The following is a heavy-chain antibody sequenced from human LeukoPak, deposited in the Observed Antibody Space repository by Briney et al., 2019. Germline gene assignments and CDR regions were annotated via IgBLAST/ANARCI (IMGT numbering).Heavy chain of an antibody. V-gene: IGHV1-2*02. CDR3: ARQGFVVVVAATPELGY. Sequence: ASVKVSCKASGYTFTGYYMHWVRQAPGQGLEWMGWINPNSGGTNYAQKFQGRVTMTRDTSISTAYMELSRLRSDDTAVYYCARQGFVVVVAATPELGYWGQGTLVTVSS. D-gene: IGHD2-15*01. CDR1: GYTFTGYY. CDR2: INPNSGGT. J-gene: IGHJ4*02.